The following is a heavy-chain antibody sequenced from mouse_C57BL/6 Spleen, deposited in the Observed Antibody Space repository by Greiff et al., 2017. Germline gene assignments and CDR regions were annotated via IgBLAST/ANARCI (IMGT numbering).Heavy chain of an antibody. Sequence: QVQLQQPGPGLVQPSQSLSITCTVSGFSLTSYGVHWVRQPPGKGLEWLGVIWSGGSTDYNAAFISRLSISKDNSKSQVFFKMNSLQADDTAIYYCAKIHITTVVATDYAMDYWGQGTSVTVSS. CDR2: IWSGGST. V-gene: IGHV2-4*01. CDR1: GFSLTSYG. J-gene: IGHJ4*01. CDR3: AKIHITTVVATDYAMDY. D-gene: IGHD1-1*01.